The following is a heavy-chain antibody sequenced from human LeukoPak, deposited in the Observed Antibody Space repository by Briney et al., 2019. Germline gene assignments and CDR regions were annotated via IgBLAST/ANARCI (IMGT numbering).Heavy chain of an antibody. Sequence: SETLSLTCTVSGGSIRSSSYYWGWIRQPPGKGLEWIGSIYYSGSTNYNPSLKIRVTISVDTAKNQFSLKLSSVTAADTAVYYCARGVTGGWYGDFQHWGQGTLVTVSS. CDR3: ARGVTGGWYGDFQH. J-gene: IGHJ1*01. CDR1: GGSIRSSSYY. CDR2: IYYSGST. V-gene: IGHV4-39*07. D-gene: IGHD6-19*01.